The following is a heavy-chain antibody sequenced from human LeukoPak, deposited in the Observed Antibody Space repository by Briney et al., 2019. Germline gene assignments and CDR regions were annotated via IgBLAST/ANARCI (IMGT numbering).Heavy chain of an antibody. V-gene: IGHV3-43D*04. CDR3: AKDMAPSGPAAKHYMDV. CDR1: GFTFDDYA. Sequence: GGSLRLSCAASGFTFDDYAMHWVRQAPGRGLEWVSLISWDGGSTSYADSVKGRFTISRDNSKNSLYLQMNSLRAEDTALYYCAKDMAPSGPAAKHYMDVWGKGTTVTVSS. CDR2: ISWDGGST. J-gene: IGHJ6*03. D-gene: IGHD2-2*01.